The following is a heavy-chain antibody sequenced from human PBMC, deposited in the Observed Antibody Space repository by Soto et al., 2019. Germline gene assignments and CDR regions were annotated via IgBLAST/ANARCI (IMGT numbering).Heavy chain of an antibody. CDR1: GGSISSYY. J-gene: IGHJ6*04. V-gene: IGHV4-59*01. CDR3: ARARTAMVNDYYYDMDA. Sequence: SETLSVTCTVSGGSISSYYWSWSRQPPGKGLEWIGYIYYSGSTNYNPSPKSRVTISVDTSKNQFSLKLSSVTAADTAVYYCARARTAMVNDYYYDMDACGNETTSTLAS. CDR2: IYYSGST. D-gene: IGHD5-18*01.